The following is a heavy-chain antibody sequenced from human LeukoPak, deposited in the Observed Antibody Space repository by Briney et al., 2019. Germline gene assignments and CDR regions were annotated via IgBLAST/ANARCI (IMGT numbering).Heavy chain of an antibody. Sequence: PSETLSLTCTVSGGSISSYFWSWIRQPPGKGLEWIGYIYYSGSTNYNPSLKSRVTISVDTSKNQFSLKLSSVTAADTAVYYCARGGYCSGGSCYPSMDVWGKGTTVTVSS. J-gene: IGHJ6*03. CDR1: GGSISSYF. V-gene: IGHV4-59*01. CDR2: IYYSGST. D-gene: IGHD2-15*01. CDR3: ARGGYCSGGSCYPSMDV.